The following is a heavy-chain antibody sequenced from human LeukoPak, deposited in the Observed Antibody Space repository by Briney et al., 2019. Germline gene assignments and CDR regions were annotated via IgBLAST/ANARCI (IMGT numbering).Heavy chain of an antibody. Sequence: GGSLRLSCAASGFTFSSYAMHWVRQAPGKGLEYVSVIRSNGGSTYYANSVKGRFTISRDNSKNTLYLQMGSLRAEDMAVYYCARVESTVTTGDAFDLWRQGTMVTVSS. CDR1: GFTFSSYA. D-gene: IGHD4-17*01. V-gene: IGHV3-64*01. CDR3: ARVESTVTTGDAFDL. J-gene: IGHJ3*01. CDR2: IRSNGGST.